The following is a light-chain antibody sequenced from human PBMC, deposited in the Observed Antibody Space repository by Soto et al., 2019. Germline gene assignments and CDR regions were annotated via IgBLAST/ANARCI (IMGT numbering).Light chain of an antibody. Sequence: QSALTQPASVSGSPGQSITISCTGTSSDIGSYNYVSWYQKHPGKAPKLIIYDVSNRPAGVSNRFSGSKSGNTASLTISGLQAEDEADYYCSSYTGSSTLVVFGGGTKVTVL. CDR2: DVS. CDR3: SSYTGSSTLVV. V-gene: IGLV2-14*01. CDR1: SSDIGSYNY. J-gene: IGLJ2*01.